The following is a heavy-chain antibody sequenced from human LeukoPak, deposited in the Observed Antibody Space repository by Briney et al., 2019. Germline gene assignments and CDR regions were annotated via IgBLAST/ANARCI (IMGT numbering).Heavy chain of an antibody. CDR1: GYIFSSFG. J-gene: IGHJ4*02. CDR3: ARVAGLWFGESRTYYFDY. Sequence: ASVKVSCKASGYIFSSFGISWMRQAPGQGLEWLGWISAYNANTNYAQKLQGRVTMTTDTSTSTAYMELRSLRSDDTAVYYCARVAGLWFGESRTYYFDYWGQGTLVTVSS. CDR2: ISAYNANT. V-gene: IGHV1-18*01. D-gene: IGHD3-10*01.